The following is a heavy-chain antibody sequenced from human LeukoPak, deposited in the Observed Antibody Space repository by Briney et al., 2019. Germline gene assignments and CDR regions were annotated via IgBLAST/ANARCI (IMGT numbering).Heavy chain of an antibody. D-gene: IGHD1-1*01. CDR2: LSGSGTYR. V-gene: IGHV3-23*01. CDR3: AEANWNDGGEVAY. CDR1: GFTFSSYA. Sequence: GGSLRLSCAASGFTFSSYAMTWVRQAPGKGLEWVSGLSGSGTYRYYSDSVRGRFTISRDNSTDTLYLQMDSLRAEDTAVYYCAEANWNDGGEVAYWGQGTLVTVSS. J-gene: IGHJ4*02.